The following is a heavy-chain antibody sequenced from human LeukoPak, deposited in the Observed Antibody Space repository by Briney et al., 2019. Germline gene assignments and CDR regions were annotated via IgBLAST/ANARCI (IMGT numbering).Heavy chain of an antibody. CDR3: ARTGSGYSSGWYSPDY. J-gene: IGHJ4*02. CDR1: GGSISSYY. Sequence: SETLSLTCTVSGGSISSYYWSWIRQPPGKGLEWIGYIYYSRSTNYNPSLKSRVTISVDTSKNQFSLKLSSVTAADTAVYYCARTGSGYSSGWYSPDYWGQGTLVTVSS. D-gene: IGHD6-19*01. V-gene: IGHV4-59*01. CDR2: IYYSRST.